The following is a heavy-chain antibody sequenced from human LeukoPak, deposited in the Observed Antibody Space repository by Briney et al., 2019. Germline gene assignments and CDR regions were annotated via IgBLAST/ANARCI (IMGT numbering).Heavy chain of an antibody. J-gene: IGHJ3*02. CDR3: ARHVTISGPYDASDI. CDR2: IYYSGGT. CDR1: GDSISSYY. Sequence: SETLSLTCTVSGDSISSYYWSWIRQPPGKGLEWIGYIYYSGGTDYNPSLKSRVTISVDTSKNQFSLKLRSVTATDTAVYYCARHVTISGPYDASDIWGQGTMVTVSS. D-gene: IGHD5-24*01. V-gene: IGHV4-59*08.